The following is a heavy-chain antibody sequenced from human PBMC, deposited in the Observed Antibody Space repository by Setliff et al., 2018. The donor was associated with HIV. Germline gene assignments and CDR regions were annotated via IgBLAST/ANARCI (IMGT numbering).Heavy chain of an antibody. CDR2: ISGYNGNT. CDR1: GYTFTSYG. V-gene: IGHV1-18*01. D-gene: IGHD6-25*01. Sequence: WASVKVSCKASGYTFTSYGISWVRQAPGQGLEWMGWISGYNGNTNFAQKLQGRVTMTTDTSTSTAYMELRSLRSDDTAVYYCARDRLNVYSSGWGVGYWGQGTLVTSPQ. J-gene: IGHJ4*02. CDR3: ARDRLNVYSSGWGVGY.